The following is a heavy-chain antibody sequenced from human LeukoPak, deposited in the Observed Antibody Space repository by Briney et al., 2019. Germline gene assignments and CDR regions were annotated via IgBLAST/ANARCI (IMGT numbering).Heavy chain of an antibody. CDR3: ARDARGIVGTTTVDYYYMDV. D-gene: IGHD1-26*01. CDR2: ISSGSIYI. CDR1: GGSISSSN. V-gene: IGHV3-21*01. Sequence: PSETLSLTCAVSGGSISSSNWWSWVRQPPGKGLEWVSSISSGSIYIYYADSVKGRFTISRDNAKNSLYLQMNSLRAEDTAVYFCARDARGIVGTTTVDYYYMDVWGKGTTVTVSS. J-gene: IGHJ6*03.